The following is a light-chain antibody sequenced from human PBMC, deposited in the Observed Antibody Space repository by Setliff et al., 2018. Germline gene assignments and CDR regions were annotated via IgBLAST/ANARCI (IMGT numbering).Light chain of an antibody. CDR2: EVS. CDR1: SSDVGSYNL. V-gene: IGLV2-23*02. Sequence: QSVLTQPPSASGSPGQSVTISCTGTSSDVGSYNLVSWYQQHPGKAPKLMIYEVSKRPSGVSNRFSGSKSGNTASLTISGLQAEDEADYYCCSYAGSSTFGPYVFGTGTKVTVL. CDR3: CSYAGSSTFGPYV. J-gene: IGLJ1*01.